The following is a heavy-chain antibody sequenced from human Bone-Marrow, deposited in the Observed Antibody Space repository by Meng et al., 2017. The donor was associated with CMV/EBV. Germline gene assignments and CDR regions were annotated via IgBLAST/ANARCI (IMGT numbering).Heavy chain of an antibody. D-gene: IGHD1-26*01. CDR1: GFTFSSYA. V-gene: IGHV3-30*04. CDR2: ISYDGSNK. CDR3: AKAGGSLGEVDY. J-gene: IGHJ4*02. Sequence: GGSLRLSCAASGFTFSSYAMHWVRQAPGKGLEWVAVISYDGSNKYYADSVKGRFTISRDNSKNTLYLQMNSLRAEDTAVYYCAKAGGSLGEVDYWGQGTLVTVPQ.